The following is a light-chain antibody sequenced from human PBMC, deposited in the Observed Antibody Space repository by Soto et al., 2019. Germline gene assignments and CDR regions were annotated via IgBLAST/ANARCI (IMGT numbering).Light chain of an antibody. V-gene: IGKV3-20*01. CDR1: QSVSSSY. J-gene: IGKJ4*01. CDR2: GAS. Sequence: EIVLTQSPGTLSLSPGERATLSCRASQSVSSSYLAWYQQKPGQAPRLLIYGASSRATGIPDRFSGSGSGPDFTLPISRLEPEDFAVYYCQQYGSSPLAFGGGTKVEIK. CDR3: QQYGSSPLA.